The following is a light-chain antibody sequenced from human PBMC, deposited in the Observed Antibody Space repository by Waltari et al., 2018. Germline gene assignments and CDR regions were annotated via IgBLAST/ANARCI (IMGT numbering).Light chain of an antibody. CDR2: DTY. CDR3: QQFNVYPLT. CDR1: QNIGGD. Sequence: QLTQFPASLSASIGDRVTITFRASQNIGGDLTWYQQRPGEPPRLLIYDTYTLQGGVPSRFSGGVSGTDYTLTISGLQPQDFATYYCQQFNVYPLTFGGGSKV. V-gene: IGKV1-13*02. J-gene: IGKJ4*01.